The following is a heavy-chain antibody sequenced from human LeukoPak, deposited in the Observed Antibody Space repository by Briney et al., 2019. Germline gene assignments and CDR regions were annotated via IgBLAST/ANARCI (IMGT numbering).Heavy chain of an antibody. Sequence: SETLSLTCAVYGGSFSGYYWSWIRQPPGKGLEWIGEINHSGSTNYNPSLKSRVTISVDTSKNQFSLKLSSVTAADTAVYYCARGDYYGGNQHDYWGQGTLVTVSS. J-gene: IGHJ4*02. CDR2: INHSGST. CDR1: GGSFSGYY. CDR3: ARGDYYGGNQHDY. D-gene: IGHD4-23*01. V-gene: IGHV4-34*01.